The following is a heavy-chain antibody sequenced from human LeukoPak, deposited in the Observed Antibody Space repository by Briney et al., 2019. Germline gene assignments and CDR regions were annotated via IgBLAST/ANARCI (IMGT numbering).Heavy chain of an antibody. D-gene: IGHD1-1*01. J-gene: IGHJ6*03. CDR2: INPNSGGT. CDR3: ARDHYRYNWNDADHYYYYMDV. Sequence: ASVKVSCKASGYTFTGYYMHWGRQDPGQGLEWMGWINPNSGGTNYAQKFQGRVTMTRDTSISTAYMELSRLRSDDTAVYYCARDHYRYNWNDADHYYYYMDVWGKGTTVTVSS. V-gene: IGHV1-2*02. CDR1: GYTFTGYY.